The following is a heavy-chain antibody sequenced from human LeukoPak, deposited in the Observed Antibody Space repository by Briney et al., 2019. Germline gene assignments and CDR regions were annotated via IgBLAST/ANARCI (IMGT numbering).Heavy chain of an antibody. J-gene: IGHJ4*02. CDR1: GFTFSSYA. CDR2: IADGGGRT. V-gene: IGHV3-23*01. CDR3: AKEVLRRLDLHY. Sequence: AGGSLRLSCAASGFTFSSYALSWVRQSPGKGLEWVSSIADGGGRTFYADSVKGRFTISTDNSKNTLYLQMSSLRAEDTAVYYCAKEVLRRLDLHYWGQGALVTVSS. D-gene: IGHD4-23*01.